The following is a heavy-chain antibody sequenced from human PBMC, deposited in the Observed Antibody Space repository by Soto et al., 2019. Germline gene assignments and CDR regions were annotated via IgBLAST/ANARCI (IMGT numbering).Heavy chain of an antibody. V-gene: IGHV3-23*01. Sequence: GGSLRLSCAASGFTFSSYAMSWVRQAPGKGLEWVSAISGSGGSTYYADSVKGRFTISRDNSKNTLYLQMNSLRAEDTAVYYCAKECYDFWSGYYTTEYFQHWGQGTLVTVSS. J-gene: IGHJ1*01. D-gene: IGHD3-3*01. CDR1: GFTFSSYA. CDR3: AKECYDFWSGYYTTEYFQH. CDR2: ISGSGGST.